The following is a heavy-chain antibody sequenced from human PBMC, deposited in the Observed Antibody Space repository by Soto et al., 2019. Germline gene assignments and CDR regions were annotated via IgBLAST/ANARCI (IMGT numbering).Heavy chain of an antibody. CDR3: ATNLGRYYYYYYYMDV. D-gene: IGHD2-15*01. V-gene: IGHV3-9*01. J-gene: IGHJ6*03. CDR2: ISWNSGSI. Sequence: PGGSLRLSCAASGFTFDDYAMHWVRQAPGKGLEWVSGISWNSGSIGYADSVKGRFTISRDNAKNSLYLQMNSLRAEDTALYYCATNLGRYYYYYYYMDVWGKGTTVTVSS. CDR1: GFTFDDYA.